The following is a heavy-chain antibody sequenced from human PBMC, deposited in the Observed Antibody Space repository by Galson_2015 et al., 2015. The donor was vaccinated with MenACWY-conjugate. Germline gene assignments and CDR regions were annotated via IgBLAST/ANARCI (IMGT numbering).Heavy chain of an antibody. D-gene: IGHD6-13*01. CDR1: GYTFTSYA. Sequence: SVKVSCKASGYTFTSYAMNWVRQAPGQGLEWMGWINTNTGNPTYAQGFTGRFVFSLDTSVSTAYLQISSLKAEDTAVYYCARAPRLAAGIVPILPDPWGQGTLVTVSS. J-gene: IGHJ5*02. CDR3: ARAPRLAAGIVPILPDP. CDR2: INTNTGNP. V-gene: IGHV7-4-1*02.